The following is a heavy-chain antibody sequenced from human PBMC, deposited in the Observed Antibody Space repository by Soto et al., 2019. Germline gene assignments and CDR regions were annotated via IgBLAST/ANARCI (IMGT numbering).Heavy chain of an antibody. V-gene: IGHV3-30-3*01. Sequence: GGSLRLSCAASGFTFSSYAMHWVRQAPGKGLEWVAVISYDGSNKYYADSVKGRFTISRDNSKNTLYLQMNSLRAEDTAVYYCAGKLGYYYYGMDVWGQGTTVTVSS. CDR1: GFTFSSYA. CDR3: AGKLGYYYYGMDV. J-gene: IGHJ6*02. CDR2: ISYDGSNK.